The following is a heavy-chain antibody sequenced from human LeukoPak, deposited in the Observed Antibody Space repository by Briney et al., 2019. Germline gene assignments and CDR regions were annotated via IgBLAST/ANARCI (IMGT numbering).Heavy chain of an antibody. CDR2: IYHSGST. CDR1: GGSISSSSYY. J-gene: IGHJ4*02. CDR3: AKVAKYYYGPETYFFFEN. Sequence: SETLSLTCTVSGGSISSSSYYWGWIRQPPGQGLEWIGEIYHSGSTNYNPSLKSRVTISVDKSKTQFSLKLSSVTAADTAVYYCAKVAKYYYGPETYFFFENWGQGTLVTVSS. V-gene: IGHV4-39*07. D-gene: IGHD3-10*01.